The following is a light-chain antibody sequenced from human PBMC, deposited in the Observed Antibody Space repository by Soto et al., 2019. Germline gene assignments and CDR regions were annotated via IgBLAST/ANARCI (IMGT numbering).Light chain of an antibody. Sequence: QSVLTQPASVSGSPGQSITLSCTRTSSGVENYNLVSWYQHRPGKAPKLMIYEGSQRPSGVSDRFSGSKSGNTASLTISGLRAEDEADYYCSSHAGAVVFGGGTKVTVL. CDR2: EGS. J-gene: IGLJ2*01. CDR3: SSHAGAVV. V-gene: IGLV2-23*01. CDR1: SSGVENYNL.